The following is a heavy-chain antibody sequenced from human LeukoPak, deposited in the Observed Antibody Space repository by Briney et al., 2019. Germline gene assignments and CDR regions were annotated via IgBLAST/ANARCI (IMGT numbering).Heavy chain of an antibody. V-gene: IGHV3-21*01. Sequence: TGGSLRLSCAASGFSFSNYPVNWVRQAPGKGLEWVSSISSSSSYIYYADSVQGRFTISRDNANNSLFLQMNSLRAEDTAVYYCASRTDYWGQGILVTVSS. CDR3: ASRTDY. CDR2: ISSSSSYI. J-gene: IGHJ4*02. CDR1: GFSFSNYP.